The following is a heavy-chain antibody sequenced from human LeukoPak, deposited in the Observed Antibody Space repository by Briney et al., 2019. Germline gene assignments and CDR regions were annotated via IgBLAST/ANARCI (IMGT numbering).Heavy chain of an antibody. D-gene: IGHD3-9*01. CDR2: IYYHENT. J-gene: IGHJ4*02. CDR3: ARGLGYDILTGYYPVYFDY. V-gene: IGHV4-39*07. CDR1: GGSISSSSDY. Sequence: SETLSLTCTVSGGSISSSSDYWGWIRQAPGKGLEWIGSIYYHENTYYNSSLKSRVTISVDTSKNQFSLKLSSVTAADTAVYYCARGLGYDILTGYYPVYFDYWGQGTLVTVSS.